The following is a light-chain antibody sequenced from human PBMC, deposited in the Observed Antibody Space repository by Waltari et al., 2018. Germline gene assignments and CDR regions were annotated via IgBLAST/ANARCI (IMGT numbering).Light chain of an antibody. CDR2: GNT. CDR1: RSHFGAGYA. Sequence: QSVLTQPPSMSGAPGQKVTIPCTGRRSHFGAGYAVHRYQQFPGPAPKLLIFGNTTRASGVPGRFSGSKSGASASLAIAGLQSEDEAVYYCQSFDNNLSGSVFGGGTKLTVL. CDR3: QSFDNNLSGSV. V-gene: IGLV1-40*01. J-gene: IGLJ3*02.